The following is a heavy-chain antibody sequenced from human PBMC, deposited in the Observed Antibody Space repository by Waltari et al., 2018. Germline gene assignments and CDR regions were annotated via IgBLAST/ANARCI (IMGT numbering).Heavy chain of an antibody. J-gene: IGHJ6*03. D-gene: IGHD3-3*01. CDR1: GGSFSGSY. Sequence: QVQLQQWGAGLLKPSETLSLPCAVYGGSFSGSYWSWIRQPPGKGLEWIGEINHSGSTNYNPSLKSRVTISVDTSKNQFSLKLSSVTAADTAVYYCARGVRYDFWSGLYYMDVWGKGTTVTISS. CDR3: ARGVRYDFWSGLYYMDV. V-gene: IGHV4-34*01. CDR2: INHSGST.